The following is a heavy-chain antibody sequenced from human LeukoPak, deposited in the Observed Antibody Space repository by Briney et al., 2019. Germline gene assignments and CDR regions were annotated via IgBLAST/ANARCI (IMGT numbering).Heavy chain of an antibody. CDR2: ISGSGGST. V-gene: IGHV3-23*01. Sequence: GGSLRLSCAASGFTFSSYAMSWVRQAPGKGLEWVSAISGSGGSTYYADSVKGRFTISRDNSKNTLYLQMNSLRAEDTAVYYCAKGVVIDQYYYYGMDVWGQGTTVTVSS. D-gene: IGHD3-3*01. CDR1: GFTFSSYA. CDR3: AKGVVIDQYYYYGMDV. J-gene: IGHJ6*02.